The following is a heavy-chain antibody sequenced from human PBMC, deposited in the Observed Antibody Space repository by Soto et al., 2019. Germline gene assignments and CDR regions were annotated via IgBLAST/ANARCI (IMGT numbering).Heavy chain of an antibody. CDR1: GFTFSDYY. D-gene: IGHD2-15*01. Sequence: GGSLRLSCAASGFTFSDYYMSWFRQAPGKGLEWVSSILGSGGDTYYADSLKGRFTISRDNSKNTLYLQLNSLGAEDTALYYCAGHGGYSYLGQGTLVTVSS. CDR2: ILGSGGDT. CDR3: AGHGGYSY. V-gene: IGHV3-23*01. J-gene: IGHJ4*02.